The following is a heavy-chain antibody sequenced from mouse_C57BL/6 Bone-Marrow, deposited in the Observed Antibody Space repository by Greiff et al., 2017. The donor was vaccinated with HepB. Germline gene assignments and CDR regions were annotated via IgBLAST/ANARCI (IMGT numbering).Heavy chain of an antibody. V-gene: IGHV5-12*01. J-gene: IGHJ1*03. CDR3: ARHRDYGSSYWYFDV. CDR2: ISNGGGST. Sequence: EVKLVESGGGLVQPGGSLKLSCAASGFTFSDYYMYWVRQTPEKRLEWVAYISNGGGSTYYPVTVKGRFTISRDNAKNTLYLQMSRLKSEDTAMYYCARHRDYGSSYWYFDVWGTGTTVTVSS. D-gene: IGHD1-1*01. CDR1: GFTFSDYY.